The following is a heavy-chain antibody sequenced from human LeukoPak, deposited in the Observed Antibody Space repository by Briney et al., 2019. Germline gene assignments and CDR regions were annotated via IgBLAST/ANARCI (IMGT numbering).Heavy chain of an antibody. CDR2: IKQDGSEK. CDR3: ARDSPSNVLRYFDWLSKNYYYGMDV. Sequence: GGSLRLSCAAAGFTFSSYWMSWVRQAPGKGLEWVANIKQDGSEKYYVDSVKGRFTISRDNAKNSLYLQMNSLRAEDTAVYYCARDSPSNVLRYFDWLSKNYYYGMDVWGQGTTVTVSS. CDR1: GFTFSSYW. V-gene: IGHV3-7*01. J-gene: IGHJ6*02. D-gene: IGHD3-9*01.